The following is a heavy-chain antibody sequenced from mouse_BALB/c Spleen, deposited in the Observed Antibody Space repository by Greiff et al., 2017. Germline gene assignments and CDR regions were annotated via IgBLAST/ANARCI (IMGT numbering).Heavy chain of an antibody. V-gene: IGHV14-3*02. CDR3: ASPHYYGPFDY. CDR1: GFNIKDTY. D-gene: IGHD1-2*01. Sequence: VQLQQSGAELVKPGASVKLSCTASGFNIKDTYMHWVKQRPEQGLEWIGRIDPANGNTKYDPKFQGKATITADTSSNTAYLQLSSLTSEDTAVNYCASPHYYGPFDYWGQGTTLTVSS. J-gene: IGHJ2*01. CDR2: IDPANGNT.